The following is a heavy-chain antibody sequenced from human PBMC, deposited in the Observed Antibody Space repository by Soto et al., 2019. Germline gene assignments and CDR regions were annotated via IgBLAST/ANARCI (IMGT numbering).Heavy chain of an antibody. CDR1: GYNFLTYG. J-gene: IGHJ5*02. Sequence: GASVKVSCKASGYNFLTYGISWLRQAPGRGLEWMGWISTDNTHRNYAQNFQERVTMTTDTSTNTAYMELRSLRSDDTAIYYCARDRPGTSVIRAVKTYNYFDPWGQGTLVTVSS. CDR2: ISTDNTHR. CDR3: ARDRPGTSVIRAVKTYNYFDP. V-gene: IGHV1-18*01. D-gene: IGHD3-10*01.